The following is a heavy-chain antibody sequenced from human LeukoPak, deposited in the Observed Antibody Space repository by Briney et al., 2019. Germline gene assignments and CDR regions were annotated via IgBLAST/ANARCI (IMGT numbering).Heavy chain of an antibody. CDR2: IYTSGST. CDR3: ARGPGRYFDCLGYYFDY. V-gene: IGHV4-61*02. D-gene: IGHD3-9*01. Sequence: LSETLSLTCTVSGGSISSGSYYWSWIRQPAGKGLEWIGRIYTSGSTNYNPSLKSRVTISVDTSKNQFSLKLSSVTAADTAVYYCARGPGRYFDCLGYYFDYWGQGTLVTVSS. CDR1: GGSISSGSYY. J-gene: IGHJ4*02.